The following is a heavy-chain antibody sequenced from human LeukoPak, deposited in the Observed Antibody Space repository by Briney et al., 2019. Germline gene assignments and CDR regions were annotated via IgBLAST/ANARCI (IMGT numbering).Heavy chain of an antibody. CDR1: TSTGLVW. CDR3: ARGEYGSGSYHIDY. CDR2: ISSDGTGA. Sequence: GGSLRLSCAASTSTGLVWMDWVRKSPGKGLVWVSRISSDGTGANYADSVKGRFTISRDNAKNTLYLQMNSLRAEDTAVYYCARGEYGSGSYHIDYWGQGTLVTVSS. D-gene: IGHD3-10*01. V-gene: IGHV3-74*01. J-gene: IGHJ4*02.